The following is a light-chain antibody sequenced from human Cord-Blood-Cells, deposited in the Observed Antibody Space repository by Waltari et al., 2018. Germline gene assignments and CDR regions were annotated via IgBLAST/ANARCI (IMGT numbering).Light chain of an antibody. CDR1: QSISSY. CDR3: QQSYRTPST. Sequence: DIQMTQSPSSLSASVGDRVTITCRASQSISSYLNWYQQKPGKAPKLLIYAASSLQSGVPSRFSGSGCGTGFTLTKNSLQPGDFAPYYCQQSYRTPSTCGHGTRLE. J-gene: IGKJ5*01. CDR2: AAS. V-gene: IGKV1-39*01.